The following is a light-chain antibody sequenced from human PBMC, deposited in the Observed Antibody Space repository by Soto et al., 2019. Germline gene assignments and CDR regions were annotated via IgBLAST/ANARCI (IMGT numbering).Light chain of an antibody. CDR2: GNS. CDR3: QSYDSSLSGHNYV. J-gene: IGLJ1*01. Sequence: QSVLTQPPPVSGAPGQRVTISCTGSSSNIGAGYDVHWYQQLPGTAPKLLIYGNSNRPSGVPDRFSGSKSGTSASLAITGLQAEDEADYYCQSYDSSLSGHNYVFGTGTKVTVL. V-gene: IGLV1-40*01. CDR1: SSNIGAGYD.